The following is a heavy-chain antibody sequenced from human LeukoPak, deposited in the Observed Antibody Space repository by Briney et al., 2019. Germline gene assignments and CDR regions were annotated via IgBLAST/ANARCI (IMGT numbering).Heavy chain of an antibody. V-gene: IGHV1-18*01. D-gene: IGHD3-9*01. CDR1: AYTFTSYG. Sequence: ASVKVSCKAAAYTFTSYGISWVRHAHGQGREWMGWISAYNGNTNYAQKLQGRVTMTTDTSTSTAYMELRSLRSDGTAVYYCAIGYDILAGYSDLDYWGQGTLVTVSS. CDR3: AIGYDILAGYSDLDY. J-gene: IGHJ4*02. CDR2: ISAYNGNT.